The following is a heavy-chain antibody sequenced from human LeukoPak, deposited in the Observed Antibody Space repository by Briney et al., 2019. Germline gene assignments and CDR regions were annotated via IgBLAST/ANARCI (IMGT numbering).Heavy chain of an antibody. D-gene: IGHD3-10*01. J-gene: IGHJ4*02. V-gene: IGHV4-59*01. CDR3: ARVPQPNIWFGELGY. CDR2: IYYSGST. Sequence: SETLSLTCTVSVGAISNFYWSWIRQPPGRGLEWSGYIYYSGSTNYNPSLKSRVTISVDTSKNQFSLKLSSVTAADTAVYYCARVPQPNIWFGELGYWGQGTLVTVSS. CDR1: VGAISNFY.